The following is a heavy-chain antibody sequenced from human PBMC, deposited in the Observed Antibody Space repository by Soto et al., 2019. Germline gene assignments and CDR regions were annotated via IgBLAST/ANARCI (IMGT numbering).Heavy chain of an antibody. CDR1: GFTVSSHY. CDR3: AIDPPATSHGMDV. Sequence: EVQLVETGGGLIQPGGSLRLSCAASGFTVSSHYMSWVRQAPGKGLEWVSVIYSGGSTYYADSVRGRFTISRDNSKNTLYLQMKSLRAADTAVYYWAIDPPATSHGMDVWGQGTTVTVSS. J-gene: IGHJ6*02. V-gene: IGHV3-53*02. CDR2: IYSGGST.